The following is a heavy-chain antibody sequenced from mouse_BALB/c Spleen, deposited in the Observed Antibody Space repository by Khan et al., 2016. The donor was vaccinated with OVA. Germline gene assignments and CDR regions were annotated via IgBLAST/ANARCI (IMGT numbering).Heavy chain of an antibody. CDR2: LFPGDGST. CDR3: ARGGYGGFAY. CDR1: GYTFTSYD. J-gene: IGHJ3*01. D-gene: IGHD2-14*01. Sequence: QVQLQQSGAELVKPGASVKLSCKASGYTFTSYDINWVRQTPEQGLVWIGWLFPGDGSTKYNENLKGKATLPTDKSSSTSYMHICRLTSEDPGTFFCARGGYGGFAYWGQGTLVTVSA. V-gene: IGHV1-85*01.